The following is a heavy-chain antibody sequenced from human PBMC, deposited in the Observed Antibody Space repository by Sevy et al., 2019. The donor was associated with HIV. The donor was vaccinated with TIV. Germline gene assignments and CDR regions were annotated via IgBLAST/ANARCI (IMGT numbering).Heavy chain of an antibody. CDR1: GGTFINYA. D-gene: IGHD3-22*01. CDR3: ASSYFDSSGYSPLFYYGMDV. Sequence: ASVKVSCKASGGTFINYAVSWVRQAPGRGLEWMGGFIPMFDTTNSAQKFQGRVTLTADGSTSTAYMELSSLRSEDTAVYYCASSYFDSSGYSPLFYYGMDVWGQGTTVTVSS. V-gene: IGHV1-69*13. J-gene: IGHJ6*02. CDR2: FIPMFDTT.